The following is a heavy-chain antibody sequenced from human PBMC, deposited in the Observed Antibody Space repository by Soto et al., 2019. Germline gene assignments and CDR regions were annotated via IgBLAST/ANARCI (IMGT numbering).Heavy chain of an antibody. V-gene: IGHV1-18*01. J-gene: IGHJ6*02. D-gene: IGHD6-13*01. CDR2: ISGYNGNT. CDR1: GYTFTSYG. CDR3: ARDRRIAAAGYYYYYGMDV. Sequence: QVQLVQSGAEVKKPAASVKVSCKASGYTFTSYGISWVRQAPGQGLEWMGWISGYNGNTNYAQKVQGRVTMTTDTSTSTAYMDLRSLRSDDTAVYYCARDRRIAAAGYYYYYGMDVWGQGTTVTVSS.